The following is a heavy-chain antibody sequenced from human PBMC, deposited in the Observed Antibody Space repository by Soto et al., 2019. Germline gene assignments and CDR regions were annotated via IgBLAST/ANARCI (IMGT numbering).Heavy chain of an antibody. Sequence: GGSLRLSCAASGFTFSSYWMSWVRQAPGKGLEWVANIKKDGSEKYYVDSVKGRFTISRDKAKNSLYLQMNSLRAEDTAVYYCARDPTMVRGVRDAFDIWGQGTMVTVSS. J-gene: IGHJ3*02. CDR1: GFTFSSYW. D-gene: IGHD3-10*01. V-gene: IGHV3-7*01. CDR3: ARDPTMVRGVRDAFDI. CDR2: IKKDGSEK.